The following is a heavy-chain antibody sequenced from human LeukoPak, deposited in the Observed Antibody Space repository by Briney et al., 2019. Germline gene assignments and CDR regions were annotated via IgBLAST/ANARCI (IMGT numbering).Heavy chain of an antibody. Sequence: GGSLRLSCAASGFTFSSYSMTWVRQAPGKGPEWVSYTSSSSSTIYYADSVKGRFTISRDNSKNTLFLQMNSLRPEDTAVYYCAKGKQQLDYFYYYGLDVWGQGTTVTISS. CDR2: TSSSSSTI. D-gene: IGHD6-13*01. V-gene: IGHV3-48*01. CDR3: AKGKQQLDYFYYYGLDV. J-gene: IGHJ6*02. CDR1: GFTFSSYS.